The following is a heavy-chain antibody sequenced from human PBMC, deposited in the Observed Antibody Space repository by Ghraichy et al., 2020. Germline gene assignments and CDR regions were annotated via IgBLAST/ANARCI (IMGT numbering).Heavy chain of an antibody. J-gene: IGHJ4*02. D-gene: IGHD6-19*01. Sequence: GGSLRLSCAASGFTFSSYWMTWVRQAPGKRLEWVANIKQDGSETYYVDSVKGRFTISRDNAKNSLYLQMNSLRAEDTAGYYCAGDSSGWHPLDYWGQGTLVTVSS. V-gene: IGHV3-7*03. CDR1: GFTFSSYW. CDR2: IKQDGSET. CDR3: AGDSSGWHPLDY.